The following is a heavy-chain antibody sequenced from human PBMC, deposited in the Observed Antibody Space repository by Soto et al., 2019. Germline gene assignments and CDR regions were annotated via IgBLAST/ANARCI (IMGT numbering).Heavy chain of an antibody. CDR2: IIPIFGTA. Sequence: QVQLVQSGAEVKKPGSSVKVSCKASGGTFSSYAISWVRQAPGQGLEWMGGIIPIFGTANYAQKFQGRVTITADESTTPAYMGLTSRRSEKTAGYYGARAGGNPRGRNTSYGLAAWGKGPTVT. CDR3: ARAGGNPRGRNTSYGLAA. CDR1: GGTFSSYA. J-gene: IGHJ6*04. D-gene: IGHD2-15*01. V-gene: IGHV1-69*01.